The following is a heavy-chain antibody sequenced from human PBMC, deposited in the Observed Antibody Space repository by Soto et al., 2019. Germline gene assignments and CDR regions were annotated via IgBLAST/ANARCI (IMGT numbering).Heavy chain of an antibody. J-gene: IGHJ5*02. V-gene: IGHV3-66*01. CDR1: GFTFSSYS. CDR3: ARDQAWALDRARGENWFDP. Sequence: SGFTFSSYSMSWVRQAPGKGLEWVSAIYSGASTYYADSVKGRFTISRHNSKNTLYLQMNSLRAEDTAVYYCARDQAWALDRARGENWFDPWGQGTLVTVSS. CDR2: IYSGAST. D-gene: IGHD3-16*01.